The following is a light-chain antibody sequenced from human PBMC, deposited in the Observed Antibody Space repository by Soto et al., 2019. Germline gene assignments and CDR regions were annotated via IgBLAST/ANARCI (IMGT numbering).Light chain of an antibody. J-gene: IGKJ1*01. CDR2: GSS. CDR3: QQYSKSSWT. V-gene: IGKV3-20*01. CDR1: QSVYSNF. Sequence: EIVLTQSPGTLSLSPGERATLSCRASQSVYSNFLAWYQQTPGQAPSLLFSGSSSRATVIPDRFSGSGSDTDFTLTISSLEPEDFAVYYCQQYSKSSWTFGQGTTVEIK.